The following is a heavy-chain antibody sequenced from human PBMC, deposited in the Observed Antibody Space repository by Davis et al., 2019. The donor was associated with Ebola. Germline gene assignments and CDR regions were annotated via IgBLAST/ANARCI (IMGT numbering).Heavy chain of an antibody. D-gene: IGHD3-10*01. CDR3: ARLYGSGSSSFDY. CDR2: IYYSGST. V-gene: IGHV4-59*12. Sequence: PSETLSLTCTVSGGSISSYYWSWIRQPPGKGLEWIGYIYYSGSTNYNPSLKSRVTISVDTSKNQFSLKLSSVTAADTAVYYCARLYGSGSSSFDYWGQGTLVTVSS. J-gene: IGHJ4*02. CDR1: GGSISSYY.